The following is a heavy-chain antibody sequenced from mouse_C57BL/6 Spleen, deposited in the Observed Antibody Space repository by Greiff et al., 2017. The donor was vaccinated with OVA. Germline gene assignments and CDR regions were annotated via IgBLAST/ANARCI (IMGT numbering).Heavy chain of an antibody. J-gene: IGHJ4*01. V-gene: IGHV6-3*01. D-gene: IGHD1-1*01. Sequence: EVKLEESGGGLVQPGGSMKLSCVASGFTFSNYWMNWVRQSPEKGLEWVAQIRLKSDNYATHYAESVKGRFTISRDDSKSSVYLQMNNLRAEDTGIYYCTPYGSSWIALHAMDYWGQGTSVTVSS. CDR2: IRLKSDNYAT. CDR3: TPYGSSWIALHAMDY. CDR1: GFTFSNYW.